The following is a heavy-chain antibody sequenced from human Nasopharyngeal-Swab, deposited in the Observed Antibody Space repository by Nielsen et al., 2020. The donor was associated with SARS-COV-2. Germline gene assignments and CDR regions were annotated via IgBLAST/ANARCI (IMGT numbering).Heavy chain of an antibody. J-gene: IGHJ4*02. CDR2: ISYDGGIK. Sequence: GESLTISCVASGFTGSSYAMHWVRQAPGKGLEWVAVISYDGGIKNYADSVSGRFTISRDNSKITLYLQMDSLRPEDTAVYYCARTDSGSYAAYFDYWGQGTQVTVSS. CDR1: GFTGSSYA. D-gene: IGHD1-26*01. V-gene: IGHV3-30-3*01. CDR3: ARTDSGSYAAYFDY.